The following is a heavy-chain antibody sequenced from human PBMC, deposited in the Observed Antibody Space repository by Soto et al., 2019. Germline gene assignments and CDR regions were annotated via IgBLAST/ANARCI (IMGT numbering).Heavy chain of an antibody. CDR1: GYTFSNYG. CDR2: INAGNGNT. D-gene: IGHD6-19*01. J-gene: IGHJ4*01. V-gene: IGHV1-3*01. CDR3: ARAVAVPADFDY. Sequence: GASVKVSCKASGYTFSNYGISWVRQAPGQGLEWMGWINAGNGNTKYSRKFQGGVTITRDTSASTAYMELSSLRSEDTAVYYCARAVAVPADFDYWS.